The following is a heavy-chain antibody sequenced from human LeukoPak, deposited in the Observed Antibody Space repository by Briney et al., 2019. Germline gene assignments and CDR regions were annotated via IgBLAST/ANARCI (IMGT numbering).Heavy chain of an antibody. CDR1: GGSISSGGYY. CDR2: IYHSGST. CDR3: ARDRRYYYDSRGYYDGMDV. D-gene: IGHD3-22*01. Sequence: PSQTLSLTCTVSGGSISSGGYYWSWIRQPPGKGLEWIGYIYHSGSTYYNPSLKSRVTISVDRSKNQFSLKLSSVTAADTAVYYCARDRRYYYDSRGYYDGMDVWGQGTTVTVSS. J-gene: IGHJ6*02. V-gene: IGHV4-30-2*01.